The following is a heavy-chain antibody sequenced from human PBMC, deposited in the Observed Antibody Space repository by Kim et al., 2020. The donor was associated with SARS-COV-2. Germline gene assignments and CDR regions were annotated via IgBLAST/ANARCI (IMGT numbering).Heavy chain of an antibody. Sequence: GGSLRLSCAASGFTLSGSTMHWVRQASGKGLEWVGRIRRKTDSYATAYAASVKGRFTISRNYSKKTAYLQMNSLKTEDTAVLVRTSGGQGTRVTVSS. D-gene: IGHD2-8*02. J-gene: IGHJ4*02. CDR3: TS. V-gene: IGHV3-73*01. CDR2: IRRKTDSYAT. CDR1: GFTLSGST.